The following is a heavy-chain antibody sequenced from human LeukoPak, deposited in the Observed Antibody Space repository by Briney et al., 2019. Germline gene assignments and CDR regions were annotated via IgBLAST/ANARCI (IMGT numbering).Heavy chain of an antibody. CDR3: ARGHHYYDGSAYYY. V-gene: IGHV3-74*01. CDR1: GFTFISYW. Sequence: PGGSLRLSCAASGFTFISYWMHWVRQAPGKGLVWVSRINSDGSTTSYAASVKGRFTTSRDTAKNTLYPQMNSLRAEDTAVYYCARGHHYYDGSAYYYWGQGTLVTVSS. J-gene: IGHJ4*02. D-gene: IGHD3-22*01. CDR2: INSDGSTT.